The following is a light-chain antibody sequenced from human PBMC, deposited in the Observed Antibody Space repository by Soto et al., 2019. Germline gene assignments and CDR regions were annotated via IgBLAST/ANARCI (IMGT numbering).Light chain of an antibody. CDR1: QSISNW. V-gene: IGKV1-5*03. Sequence: DIQMTQSPSTLSASVGDRVIITCRASQSISNWLAWYQQKPGRLPRLLIYQASTLECGVPSRFSGSGSGKEFTLTISSLQPDDFATYYCQQYNTYLWTFGPGTQVQIK. J-gene: IGKJ1*01. CDR2: QAS. CDR3: QQYNTYLWT.